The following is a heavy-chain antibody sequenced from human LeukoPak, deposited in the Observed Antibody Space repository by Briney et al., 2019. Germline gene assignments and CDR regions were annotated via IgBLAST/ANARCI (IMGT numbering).Heavy chain of an antibody. CDR1: GYTFTSYD. Sequence: ASVKVSCKASGYTFTSYDINWVRQATGQGLEWMGWMNPNSGNTGYAQKFQGRVTMTRNTSISTAYMELNSLRAEDTAVYYCARPPRIVVVPAAIESQWDDDAFDIWGQGTMVTVSS. CDR3: ARPPRIVVVPAAIESQWDDDAFDI. CDR2: MNPNSGNT. V-gene: IGHV1-8*01. D-gene: IGHD2-2*01. J-gene: IGHJ3*02.